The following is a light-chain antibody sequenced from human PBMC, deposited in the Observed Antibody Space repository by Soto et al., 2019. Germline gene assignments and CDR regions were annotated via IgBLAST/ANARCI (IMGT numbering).Light chain of an antibody. CDR1: QSVLYSSNNKNY. J-gene: IGKJ1*01. CDR2: WAS. V-gene: IGKV4-1*01. Sequence: DIVMTQSPDSLAVSLGERATINCKSSQSVLYSSNNKNYLAWYQQKPGQPPKALIYWASTRESGVPDRFSGSGSGTDFTLTISSLQAVDVAVYYCQQYYTTPWTLGQGTKVEIK. CDR3: QQYYTTPWT.